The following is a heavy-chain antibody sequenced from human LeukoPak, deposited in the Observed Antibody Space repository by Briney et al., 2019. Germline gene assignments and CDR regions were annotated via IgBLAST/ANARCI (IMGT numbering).Heavy chain of an antibody. D-gene: IGHD6-19*01. V-gene: IGHV3-7*01. CDR2: IKQDGSEK. Sequence: GGSLRLSCAASGFTFSSYWMSWVRQAPGKGLEWVANIKQDGSEKYYVDSVKGRFTISRDNAKNSLYLQMNSLRAEDTAVYYCASDNIAVAGSLDYWGQGTLVTVSS. CDR1: GFTFSSYW. CDR3: ASDNIAVAGSLDY. J-gene: IGHJ4*02.